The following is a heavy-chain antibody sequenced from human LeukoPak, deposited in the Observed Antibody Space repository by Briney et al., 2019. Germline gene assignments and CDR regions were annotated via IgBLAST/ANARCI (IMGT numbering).Heavy chain of an antibody. Sequence: GGSLRLSCAASGFTFSRDWMSWVRQAPGKGLEWVANTNEDGSGKYYVDSVKGRFTISRDNAKNSLFLQMNSLRVEDTAIYYCARGLEGAASHWGQGTPVTVSS. CDR2: TNEDGSGK. CDR1: GFTFSRDW. D-gene: IGHD2-15*01. V-gene: IGHV3-7*01. J-gene: IGHJ4*02. CDR3: ARGLEGAASH.